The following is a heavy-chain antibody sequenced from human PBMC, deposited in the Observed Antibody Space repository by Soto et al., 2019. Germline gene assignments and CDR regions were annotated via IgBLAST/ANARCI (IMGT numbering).Heavy chain of an antibody. CDR1: GFTFSTYA. D-gene: IGHD3-10*02. CDR3: ARDMGTTMFFDY. V-gene: IGHV3-30-3*01. Sequence: QVQLVESGGGVVHPGRSLRLSCVASGFTFSTYAMHWVRQAPGKGLEWVAVISYGGSNEYYADSVKGRLTISRDSSKNTLYLQMTNLRAEDTAVYYCARDMGTTMFFDYWGQGTLVTVSS. CDR2: ISYGGSNE. J-gene: IGHJ4*02.